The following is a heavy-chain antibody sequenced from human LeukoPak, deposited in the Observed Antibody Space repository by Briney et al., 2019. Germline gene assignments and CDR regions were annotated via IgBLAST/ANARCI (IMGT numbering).Heavy chain of an antibody. CDR2: IYPGDSDT. V-gene: IGHV5-51*01. Sequence: GESLKISCKGSGYSFTSYWIGWVRQMPGKGLERMGIIYPGDSDTRYSPSFQGQVTISADKSISTAYLQWSSLKASDTAMYYCARSEGLEYYDFWSGYYKSPDGWFDPWGQGTLVTVSS. CDR3: ARSEGLEYYDFWSGYYKSPDGWFDP. CDR1: GYSFTSYW. D-gene: IGHD3-3*01. J-gene: IGHJ5*02.